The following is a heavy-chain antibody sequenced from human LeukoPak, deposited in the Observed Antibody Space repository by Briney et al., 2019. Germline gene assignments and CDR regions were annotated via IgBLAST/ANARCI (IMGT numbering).Heavy chain of an antibody. CDR2: INAGNGNT. CDR1: GYTFTSYA. J-gene: IGHJ4*02. D-gene: IGHD5-18*01. V-gene: IGHV1-3*01. Sequence: GASVKVSCKASGYTFTSYAMHWVRQAPGQRLEWMGWINAGNGNTKYSQKFQGRVTITRDTSASTAYMELSSLRSEDTAVYYCARQSDVDTAMADGFDYWGQGTLVTVSS. CDR3: ARQSDVDTAMADGFDY.